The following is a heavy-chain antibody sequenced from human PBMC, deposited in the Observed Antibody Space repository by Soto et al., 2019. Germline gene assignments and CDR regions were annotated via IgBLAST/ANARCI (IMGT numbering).Heavy chain of an antibody. J-gene: IGHJ1*01. V-gene: IGHV4-31*03. Sequence: QVQLQESGPGLVKASQTLSLTCNVSGGSISSGGYYWTWIRQHPGKGLEWIGNIHHSGSTFYNPSLKRRVSRAVDTSKNQFSLKLSSVTAADTAVYFCVRGVLSWGQGTLVTVSS. CDR2: IHHSGST. CDR1: GGSISSGGYY. CDR3: VRGVLS. D-gene: IGHD3-10*01.